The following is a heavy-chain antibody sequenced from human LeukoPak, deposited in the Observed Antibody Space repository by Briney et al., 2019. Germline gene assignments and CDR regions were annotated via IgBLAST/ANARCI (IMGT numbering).Heavy chain of an antibody. CDR3: ASSTILSYYFDS. V-gene: IGHV4-59*01. D-gene: IGHD5/OR15-5a*01. CDR2: IYYSGST. CDR1: GGSISSYY. Sequence: SETLSLTCTVSGGSISSYYWSWIRQPPGRGLEWIGNIYYSGSTNYNPSLNSRVTISVDTSKNQFSLKLSSVTAADTAVYYCASSTILSYYFDSWGQGTLVTVSS. J-gene: IGHJ4*02.